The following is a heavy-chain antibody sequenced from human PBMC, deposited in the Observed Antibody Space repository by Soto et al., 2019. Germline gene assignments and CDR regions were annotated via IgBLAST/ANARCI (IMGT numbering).Heavy chain of an antibody. V-gene: IGHV3-11*01. CDR3: ARGMREYSSSWSGSSYFCY. CDR1: GFTFSDYY. J-gene: IGHJ4*02. Sequence: GGSLTLSCASSGFTFSDYYMSWIRQATGKGLEWVSYISSSGSTIYYADSVKGRFTISRDNAKNSLYLQMNSLRAEDTAVYYCARGMREYSSSWSGSSYFCYWGQGTLVTVSS. CDR2: ISSSGSTI. D-gene: IGHD6-13*01.